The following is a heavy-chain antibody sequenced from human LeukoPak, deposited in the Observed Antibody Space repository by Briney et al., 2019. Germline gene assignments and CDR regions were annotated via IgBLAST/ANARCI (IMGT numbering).Heavy chain of an antibody. CDR3: ARTSSSWYNWFDP. CDR2: ISGSSGST. V-gene: IGHV3-23*01. CDR1: RFSFSSYA. Sequence: GGSLRLSCAASRFSFSSYAMTWVRQAPGKRLEWVSTISGSSGSTYYADSVKGRFTISRDNAKNSLYLQMNSLRAEDTAVYYCARTSSSWYNWFDPWGQGTLVTVSS. D-gene: IGHD6-13*01. J-gene: IGHJ5*02.